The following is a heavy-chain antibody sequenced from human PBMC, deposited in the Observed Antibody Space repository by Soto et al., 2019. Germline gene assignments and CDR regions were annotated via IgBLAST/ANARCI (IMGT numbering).Heavy chain of an antibody. D-gene: IGHD3-10*01. CDR1: GFTFSSYG. Sequence: GSLRLSCAASGFTFSSYGMHWVRQAPGKGLEWVAVISYDGSNKYYADSVKGRFTISRDNSKNTLYLQMNSLRAEDTAVYYCAKARYGSGSYYAYYYYGMDVWGQGTTVTVSS. J-gene: IGHJ6*02. V-gene: IGHV3-30*18. CDR3: AKARYGSGSYYAYYYYGMDV. CDR2: ISYDGSNK.